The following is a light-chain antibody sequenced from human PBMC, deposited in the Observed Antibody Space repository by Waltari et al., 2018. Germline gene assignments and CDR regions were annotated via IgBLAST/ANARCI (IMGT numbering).Light chain of an antibody. CDR3: QQYNNWPRA. CDR1: HNISSA. CDR2: GAS. V-gene: IGKV3-15*01. Sequence: ETIVTQSPDTLSVSPGERATLSCRASHNISSALAWYQPKPGQPPRLLIYGASTRTSGLPARFSGSGSGTEFTLTITSIQSEDFAIYYCQQYNNWPRAFGRGTRVEIK. J-gene: IGKJ4*02.